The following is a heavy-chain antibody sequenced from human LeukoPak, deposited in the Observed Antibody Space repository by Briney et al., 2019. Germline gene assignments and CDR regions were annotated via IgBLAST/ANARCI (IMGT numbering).Heavy chain of an antibody. Sequence: GGSLRLSCAASGFTFSSYGMHWVRQAPGKGLEWVAVISYDGSNKYYADSVKGRFTISRDSAKTSLFLQMNSLRDEDTAVYYCARAYSSSSGRDAFDSWGLGTLVTVSS. D-gene: IGHD6-6*01. J-gene: IGHJ3*02. CDR2: ISYDGSNK. CDR3: ARAYSSSSGRDAFDS. CDR1: GFTFSSYG. V-gene: IGHV3-30*03.